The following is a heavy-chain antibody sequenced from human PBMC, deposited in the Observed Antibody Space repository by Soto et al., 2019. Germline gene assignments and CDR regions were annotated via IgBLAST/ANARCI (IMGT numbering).Heavy chain of an antibody. CDR1: GFTFSSYA. Sequence: EVQLLESGGGLVQHGGSLRLSCAASGFTFSSYAMSWVRQAPGKGLVLVSAISGSGGSTYYADSVKGRFTISRDNSKKTLYLHMNSLRAEDTDVYYCATEEAIQLSLNIHFDSLGQGTLVTVSS. CDR2: ISGSGGST. CDR3: ATEEAIQLSLNIHFDS. J-gene: IGHJ4*02. V-gene: IGHV3-23*01. D-gene: IGHD3-16*02.